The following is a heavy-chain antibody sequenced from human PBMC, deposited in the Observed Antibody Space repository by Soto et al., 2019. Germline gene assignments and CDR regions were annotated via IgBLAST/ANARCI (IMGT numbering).Heavy chain of an antibody. CDR3: LRGMDV. CDR1: GFTFSDYW. D-gene: IGHD5-12*01. Sequence: GGSLRLSCAASGFTFSDYWMSWVRQAPGKGLEWVANIKQDGSEKYYVDSVKGRFTISRDNAKNSLYLQMNSLRVEDTAVYYCLRGMDVWGQGTTVTVSS. CDR2: IKQDGSEK. J-gene: IGHJ6*02. V-gene: IGHV3-7*05.